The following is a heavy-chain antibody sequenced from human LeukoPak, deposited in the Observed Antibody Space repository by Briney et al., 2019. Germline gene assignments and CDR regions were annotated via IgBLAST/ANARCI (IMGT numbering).Heavy chain of an antibody. CDR2: ISSSGSTI. CDR1: GFTFSDYY. CDR3: AKISGGAFWSGYYTGEDYFDY. Sequence: KSGGSLRLSCAASGFTFSDYYMSWIRQAPGKGLEWVSYISSSGSTIFYPDSVKGRFTISRDNAKNSLYLQMNSLRAEDTAVYYCAKISGGAFWSGYYTGEDYFDYWGQGTLVTVSS. D-gene: IGHD3-3*01. J-gene: IGHJ4*02. V-gene: IGHV3-11*01.